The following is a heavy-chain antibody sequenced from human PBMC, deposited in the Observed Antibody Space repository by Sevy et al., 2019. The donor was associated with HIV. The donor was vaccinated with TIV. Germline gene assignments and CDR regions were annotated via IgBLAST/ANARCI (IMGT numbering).Heavy chain of an antibody. J-gene: IGHJ3*02. CDR3: ARRNYFDI. Sequence: SETLSLTCTVSGGSINSDHWNWIRQPPGKGLEWIGYVYYTGGTNYNSSLKNRVTISVDRNKNQFSLKLTSVTAADTAVYYGARRNYFDIWGQGTMVTVSS. CDR2: VYYTGGT. D-gene: IGHD3-10*01. CDR1: GGSINSDH. V-gene: IGHV4-59*08.